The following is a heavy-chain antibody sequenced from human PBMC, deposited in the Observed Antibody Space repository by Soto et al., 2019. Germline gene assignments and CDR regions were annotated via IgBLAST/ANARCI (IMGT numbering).Heavy chain of an antibody. Sequence: QVQLVQSGVEVREPGASVKVSCKAVRYIFTNYGVSWVRQAPGQGLEWMGWITTYNGNTEYAQKFQGRVTMTTDASTSTAYMELGSSRSDDTAIYYCARALTGYGMDVWGQGTTVTVSS. CDR2: ITTYNGNT. J-gene: IGHJ6*02. CDR3: ARALTGYGMDV. V-gene: IGHV1-18*01. CDR1: RYIFTNYG.